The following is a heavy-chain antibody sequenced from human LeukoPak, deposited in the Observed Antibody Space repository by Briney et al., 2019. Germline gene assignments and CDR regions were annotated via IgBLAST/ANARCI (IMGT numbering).Heavy chain of an antibody. CDR3: ARERVPIVGAHDAFDI. J-gene: IGHJ3*02. Sequence: PSQTLSLTCTVSGGSISSGSYYWSWIRQPPGKGLEWIGSIYYSGNTYYNASLKSQVTISVDTSKNQFSLKLSSVTAADTAVYYCARERVPIVGAHDAFDIWGQGTMVTVSS. CDR2: IYYSGNT. V-gene: IGHV4-39*07. D-gene: IGHD1-26*01. CDR1: GGSISSGSYY.